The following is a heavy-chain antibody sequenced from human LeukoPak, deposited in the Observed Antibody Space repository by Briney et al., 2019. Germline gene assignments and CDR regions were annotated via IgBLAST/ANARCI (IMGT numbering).Heavy chain of an antibody. J-gene: IGHJ4*02. CDR2: IYYSGST. CDR3: TGELAGTIVHY. Sequence: SETLSLTCTVSGGSISSSSYYWDWIRQPPGKGLEWIGSIYYSGSTYYNPSLKSRVTISVDTSKNQSSLMLSSVTAADTAIYYCTGELAGTIVHYWGQGTLVTVSS. CDR1: GGSISSSSYY. V-gene: IGHV4-39*07. D-gene: IGHD1-7*01.